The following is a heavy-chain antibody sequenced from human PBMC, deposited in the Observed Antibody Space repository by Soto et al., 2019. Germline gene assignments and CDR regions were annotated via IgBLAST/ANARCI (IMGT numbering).Heavy chain of an antibody. CDR3: ARDSTAMAGIDY. D-gene: IGHD5-18*01. CDR2: ISYDGSNK. J-gene: IGHJ4*02. Sequence: QVQLVEPGGGVVQPGRSLRLSCAASGFTFSSYAMHWVRQAPGKGLEWVAVISYDGSNKYYADSVKGRFTIPRDNSKNTLYLQMNSLRAEDTAVYYCARDSTAMAGIDYWGQGTLVTVSS. V-gene: IGHV3-30-3*01. CDR1: GFTFSSYA.